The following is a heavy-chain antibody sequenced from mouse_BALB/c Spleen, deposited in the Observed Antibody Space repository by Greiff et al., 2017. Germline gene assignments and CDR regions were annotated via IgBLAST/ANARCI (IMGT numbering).Heavy chain of an antibody. CDR2: IRNKANGYTT. Sequence: EVKLVESGGGLVKPGGSLKLSCATSGFTFTDYYMSWVRQPPGKALEWLGFIRNKANGYTTEYSASVKGRFTISRDNSQSILYLQMNTLRAEDSATYYCARDLGLYYFDYWGQGTTLTVSS. CDR3: ARDLGLYYFDY. J-gene: IGHJ2*01. D-gene: IGHD4-1*01. V-gene: IGHV7-3*02. CDR1: GFTFTDYY.